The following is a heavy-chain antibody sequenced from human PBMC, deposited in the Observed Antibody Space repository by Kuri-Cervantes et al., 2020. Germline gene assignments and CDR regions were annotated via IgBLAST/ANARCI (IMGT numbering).Heavy chain of an antibody. V-gene: IGHV1-69*05. CDR3: AKVDYYDSSGPQGGAFDI. J-gene: IGHJ3*02. D-gene: IGHD3-22*01. Sequence: SVKVSCKASGGTFNSYAISWMRQAPGQGLEWMGGIIPIFGSANYAQNFQGRVTITTGESMRTAYLELSSLRSEDTALYYCAKVDYYDSSGPQGGAFDIWGQGTMVTVSS. CDR1: GGTFNSYA. CDR2: IIPIFGSA.